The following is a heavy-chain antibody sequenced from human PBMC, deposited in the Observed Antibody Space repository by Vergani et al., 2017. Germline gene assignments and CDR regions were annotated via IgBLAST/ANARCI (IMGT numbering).Heavy chain of an antibody. CDR1: GFTFDDYA. Sequence: VQLVESGGGLVKPGRSLRLSCAASGFTFDDYAMHWVRQAPGKGLEWVSGISWNSGSIGYADSVKGRFTISRDNAKNSLYLQMNSLRAEDTALYYCAKDYQTYCSGGSCYGGFDPWGQGTLVTVSS. CDR3: AKDYQTYCSGGSCYGGFDP. D-gene: IGHD2-15*01. V-gene: IGHV3-9*01. J-gene: IGHJ5*02. CDR2: ISWNSGSI.